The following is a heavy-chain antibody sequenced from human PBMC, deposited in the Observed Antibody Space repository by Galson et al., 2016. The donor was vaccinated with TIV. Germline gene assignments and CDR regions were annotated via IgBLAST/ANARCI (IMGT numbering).Heavy chain of an antibody. CDR2: VYDDGNA. V-gene: IGHV4-39*07. J-gene: IGHJ5*02. CDR3: ARERTPPGPDNDTWFDP. CDR1: GGSIITKSYY. D-gene: IGHD3-22*01. Sequence: SETLSLTCIVSGGSIITKSYYWAWIRQPPGKGLEWIGMVYDDGNAYYNPSLKSRVTISVDTSKNQFSLKLTSVTAADTAVYYCARERTPPGPDNDTWFDPWGHGKLVAVSS.